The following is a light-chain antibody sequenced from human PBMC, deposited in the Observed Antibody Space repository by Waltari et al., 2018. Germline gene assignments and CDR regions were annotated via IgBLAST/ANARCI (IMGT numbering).Light chain of an antibody. CDR2: QDT. Sequence: SYELTQPPSVSVSPGQTASITCSGDLFGDKFASWYQQKPGPSPLLVIYQDTKRPSEIPERFSGSKSANAATLTITGTQAVDEADYYCQALGTGAWVFGGGTKLTVL. CDR1: LFGDKF. V-gene: IGLV3-1*01. CDR3: QALGTGAWV. J-gene: IGLJ3*02.